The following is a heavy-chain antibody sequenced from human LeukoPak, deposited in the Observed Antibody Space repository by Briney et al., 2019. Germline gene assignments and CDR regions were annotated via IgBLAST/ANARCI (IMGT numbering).Heavy chain of an antibody. J-gene: IGHJ4*02. CDR3: ARDLGLYDSGGNIDF. Sequence: PGGSLRLSCTASGFTFNTYSMNWVRQAPGKGLEWVSYVSSSSRTIYYADSVKGRFTISRDNAKNSLYLQMNSLRAEDTAVYYCARDLGLYDSGGNIDFWGQGTLVTVSS. D-gene: IGHD4-23*01. CDR1: GFTFNTYS. V-gene: IGHV3-48*04. CDR2: VSSSSRTI.